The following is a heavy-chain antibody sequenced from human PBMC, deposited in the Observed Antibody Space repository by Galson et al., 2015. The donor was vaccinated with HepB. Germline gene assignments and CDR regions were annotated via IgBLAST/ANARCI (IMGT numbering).Heavy chain of an antibody. D-gene: IGHD1-26*01. Sequence: SLRLSCAASGFTFSSYAMSWVRQAPGKGLEWVSAISGSGGSTYYADSVKGRFTISRDNSKNTLYLQMNSLRAEDTAVYYCAKDVGATNYGFDYWGQGALVTVSS. CDR1: GFTFSSYA. CDR2: ISGSGGST. J-gene: IGHJ4*02. V-gene: IGHV3-23*01. CDR3: AKDVGATNYGFDY.